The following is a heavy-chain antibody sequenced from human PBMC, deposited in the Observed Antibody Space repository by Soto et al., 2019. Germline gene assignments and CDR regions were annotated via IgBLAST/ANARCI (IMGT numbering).Heavy chain of an antibody. V-gene: IGHV3-15*07. CDR2: IKSKTDGGTT. D-gene: IGHD3-3*01. J-gene: IGHJ6*02. Sequence: EVQLVESGGGLVKPGGSLRLSCAASGFTFSNAWMNWVRQAPGKGLEWVGRIKSKTDGGTTDYAAPVKGRFNSSRDDSKKTLYLQMNSLKTEDKAVYYCTTPGITIFGVVIADYYYGMDVWGQGTTVTVSS. CDR3: TTPGITIFGVVIADYYYGMDV. CDR1: GFTFSNAW.